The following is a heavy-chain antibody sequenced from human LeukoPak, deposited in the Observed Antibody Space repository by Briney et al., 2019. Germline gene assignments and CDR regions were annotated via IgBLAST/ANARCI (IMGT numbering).Heavy chain of an antibody. D-gene: IGHD3-16*01. CDR1: GFTFSSYG. CDR2: VWYDGKNK. CDR3: AKRGTRATHGMDV. Sequence: GGSLRPSCAASGFTFSSYGIHWVRQAPGKGLEWVAIVWYDGKNKLYGDSVKGRFTISRDNSKNTVDLQMNSLRVEDTAVYYCAKRGTRATHGMDVWGQGTTVTVSS. J-gene: IGHJ6*02. V-gene: IGHV3-33*06.